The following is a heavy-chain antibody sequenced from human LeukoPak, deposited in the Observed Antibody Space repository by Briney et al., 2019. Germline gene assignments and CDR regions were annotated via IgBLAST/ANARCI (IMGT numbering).Heavy chain of an antibody. J-gene: IGHJ4*02. V-gene: IGHV3-23*01. Sequence: GGSLRLSYAASGFTFSSYAMSWVRQAPGKGLECVSAISGSGDTTYYADSLKGRFTISRDNSKNTLYLQMNSLRADDTAVFYCARGGLGSAFDNWGQGTLVTVSS. CDR3: ARGGLGSAFDN. CDR2: ISGSGDTT. D-gene: IGHD6-19*01. CDR1: GFTFSSYA.